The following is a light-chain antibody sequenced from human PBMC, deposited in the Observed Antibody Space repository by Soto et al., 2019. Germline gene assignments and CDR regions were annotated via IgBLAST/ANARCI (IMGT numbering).Light chain of an antibody. J-gene: IGKJ1*01. Sequence: DIPMTQSPSTLSASIGDRVTITCRASQSISSWLAWFQQQPGKAPKLLIYDASTLEGGVPSRFRGSGSGTEFTLTISSLQPDDFATYYCQQYGTYWTFGQGTKVEIK. CDR2: DAS. CDR1: QSISSW. CDR3: QQYGTYWT. V-gene: IGKV1-5*01.